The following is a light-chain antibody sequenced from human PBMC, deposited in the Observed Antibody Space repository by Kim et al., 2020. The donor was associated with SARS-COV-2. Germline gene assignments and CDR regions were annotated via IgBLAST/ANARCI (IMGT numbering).Light chain of an antibody. Sequence: QSITISCTGTSSDVGGYNYVSWYQQHPGKAPKLMIYDVRNRPSGVSNRFSGSKSGNTASLTISGLQAEDEADYYCSSYTSSSTPYVFGTGTKVTVL. CDR3: SSYTSSSTPYV. CDR2: DVR. CDR1: SSDVGGYNY. V-gene: IGLV2-14*03. J-gene: IGLJ1*01.